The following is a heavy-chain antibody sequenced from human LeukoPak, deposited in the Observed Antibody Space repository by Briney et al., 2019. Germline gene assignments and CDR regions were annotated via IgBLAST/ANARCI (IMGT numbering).Heavy chain of an antibody. CDR2: IKQDGSEK. CDR1: GFTFSSYW. D-gene: IGHD6-6*01. J-gene: IGHJ6*03. V-gene: IGHV3-7*01. Sequence: GGSLRLSCAASGFTFSSYWMSWVRQAPGKGLEWVANIKQDGSEKYYVDSVKGRFTISRDNAKNSLYLQMNSLRAEDTAVYYCARVSSSSVLGMGWVYYYYYMDVWGKGTTVTVSS. CDR3: ARVSSSSVLGMGWVYYYYYMDV.